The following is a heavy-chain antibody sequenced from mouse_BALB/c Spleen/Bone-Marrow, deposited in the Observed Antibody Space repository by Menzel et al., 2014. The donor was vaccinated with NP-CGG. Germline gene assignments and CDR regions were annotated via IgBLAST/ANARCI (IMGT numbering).Heavy chain of an antibody. V-gene: IGHV1-18*01. J-gene: IGHJ3*01. Sequence: VQLQQSGPELVKPGASVKIPCKASGYTFXDYNMDWVKQSHGKSLEWIGDINPNNGGTIYNQKFKGKATLTVDKSSSTAHMELRSLTSEDTAVYYCATGTWFAYWGQGTLVTVSA. CDR2: INPNNGGT. CDR1: GYTFXDYN. D-gene: IGHD4-1*01. CDR3: ATGTWFAY.